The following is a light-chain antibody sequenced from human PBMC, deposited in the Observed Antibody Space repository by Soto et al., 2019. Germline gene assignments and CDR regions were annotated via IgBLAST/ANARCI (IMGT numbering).Light chain of an antibody. J-gene: IGKJ1*01. V-gene: IGKV1-5*03. Sequence: DFQMTQSPSTLSASVGDRVTITCRASQSIDSWLAWYQQKPGKAPNLLIYKASTLEVGVPSRFSGSGSGTEFTLTISSLQPDDFATYYCQQYRSYWTFGLGTKVEIK. CDR2: KAS. CDR1: QSIDSW. CDR3: QQYRSYWT.